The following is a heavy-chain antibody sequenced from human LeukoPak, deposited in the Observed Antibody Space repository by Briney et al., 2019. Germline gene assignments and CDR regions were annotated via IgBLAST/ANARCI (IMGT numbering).Heavy chain of an antibody. CDR1: GGSISSSSYY. D-gene: IGHD3-22*01. Sequence: SETLSLTCTVSGGSISSSSYYWGWIRQPPGKGLEWIGSIYYSGSTYYNPSLKSRVTISVDTSKNQFSLRLSSVTAADTAVYYCARRGYDSSGYYRNYWGQGTLVTVST. CDR2: IYYSGST. CDR3: ARRGYDSSGYYRNY. V-gene: IGHV4-39*01. J-gene: IGHJ4*02.